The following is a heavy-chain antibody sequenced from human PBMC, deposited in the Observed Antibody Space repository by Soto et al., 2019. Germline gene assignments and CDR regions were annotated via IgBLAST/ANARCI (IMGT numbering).Heavy chain of an antibody. CDR1: GASISSTSSY. CDR3: ERHDNMTLGSQYLDS. J-gene: IGHJ4*02. V-gene: IGHV4-39*07. D-gene: IGHD1-1*01. Sequence: SKILSLTCTVSGASISSTSSYWGWVRQSPGKGLEWIGSFFYNKNTYYNASLKSRATLSVDKSRNQFSLQLTSVTAADTALYFCERHDNMTLGSQYLDSWGPGTLVTVSS. CDR2: FFYNKNT.